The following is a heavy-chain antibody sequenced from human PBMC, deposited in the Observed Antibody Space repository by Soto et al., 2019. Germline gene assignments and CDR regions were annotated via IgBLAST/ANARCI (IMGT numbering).Heavy chain of an antibody. CDR3: AKEGLYKTLDY. Sequence: GGSLRLSCAASGFTFKSYGMHWVRQAPGKGLEWVAVISYDGNNKYYADSVKGRFTISRDIPKNTLYLLLNSLRAEDTALYYCAKEGLYKTLDYWGQGTLVTVSS. V-gene: IGHV3-30*18. CDR1: GFTFKSYG. CDR2: ISYDGNNK. D-gene: IGHD1-1*01. J-gene: IGHJ4*02.